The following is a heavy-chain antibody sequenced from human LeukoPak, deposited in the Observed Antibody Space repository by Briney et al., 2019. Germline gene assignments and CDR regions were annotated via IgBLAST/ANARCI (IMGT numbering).Heavy chain of an antibody. V-gene: IGHV4-34*01. CDR2: INHSGST. CDR3: ARSVVGATAIWY. D-gene: IGHD1-26*01. CDR1: GGSFSGYY. Sequence: SETLSLTCAVYGGSFSGYYWSWIRQPPRKGLEWIGEINHSGSTNYNPSLKSRVTISVDTSKNQFSLKLSSVTAADTAVYYCARSVVGATAIWYWGQGTLVTVSS. J-gene: IGHJ4*02.